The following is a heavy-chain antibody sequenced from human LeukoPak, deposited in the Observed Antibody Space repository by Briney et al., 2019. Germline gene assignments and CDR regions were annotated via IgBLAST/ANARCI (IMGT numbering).Heavy chain of an antibody. Sequence: PSETLSLTCTVSGGSISSGSFYWSWIRQPAGEGLERIGRIYTSGSTNYNPSLKSRVTISVDTSKNQFSLKLSSVTAADTAVYYCARLGGDGYNWDYFDYWGQGTLVTVSS. V-gene: IGHV4-61*02. CDR1: GGSISSGSFY. J-gene: IGHJ4*02. CDR3: ARLGGDGYNWDYFDY. CDR2: IYTSGST. D-gene: IGHD5-24*01.